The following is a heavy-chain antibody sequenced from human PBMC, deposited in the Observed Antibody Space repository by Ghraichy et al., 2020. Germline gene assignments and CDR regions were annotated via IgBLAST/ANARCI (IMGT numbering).Heavy chain of an antibody. V-gene: IGHV3-7*04. CDR3: ARDRGYSSFDY. D-gene: IGHD5-18*01. Sequence: GGSLRLSCAASGFTFSNYWMSWVRQAPGKGLEWVANIQQEGSEKNFVDPVKGRFTISRDNARNSVYLQMNSLRADDTAVYYCARDRGYSSFDYWGQGILVTVSS. CDR1: GFTFSNYW. CDR2: IQQEGSEK. J-gene: IGHJ4*02.